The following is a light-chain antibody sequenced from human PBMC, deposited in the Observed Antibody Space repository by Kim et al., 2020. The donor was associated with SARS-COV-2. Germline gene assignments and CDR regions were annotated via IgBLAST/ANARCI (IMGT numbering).Light chain of an antibody. CDR1: QSVSSSD. CDR2: EAS. CDR3: QHYGTSPGT. V-gene: IGKV3D-20*01. Sequence: SPGERVTRSCGASQSVSSSDLAWYQQRPGLAPRLVIYEASFRATGIPDRFSGSASGTDFTLTISRLEPEDFGVYFCQHYGTSPGTFGGGTKVEIK. J-gene: IGKJ4*01.